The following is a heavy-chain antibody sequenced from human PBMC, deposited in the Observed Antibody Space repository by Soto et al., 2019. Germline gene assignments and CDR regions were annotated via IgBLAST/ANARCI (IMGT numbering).Heavy chain of an antibody. CDR1: GFPFSAYV. CDR2: ISGSGDTA. V-gene: IGHV3-23*01. CDR3: AKARFDSRGTFFRVGFYDV. J-gene: IGHJ4*02. D-gene: IGHD3-22*01. Sequence: EVQLLESGGYLVQPGGSLRLSCAASGFPFSAYVMTWVRRAPGRGLEWISAISGSGDTAYYAESVKGRFTISRDNSRNTLYLKMNNLTVEDTAVYSCAKARFDSRGTFFRVGFYDVWGRGTLVTVST.